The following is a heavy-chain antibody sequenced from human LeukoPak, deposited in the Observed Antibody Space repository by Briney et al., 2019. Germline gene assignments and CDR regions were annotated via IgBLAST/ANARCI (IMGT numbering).Heavy chain of an antibody. CDR1: GGSISSGSYY. J-gene: IGHJ5*02. D-gene: IGHD3-3*01. Sequence: SQTLSLTCTVSGGSISSGSYYWSWIRQPAGKGLEWIGRIYTSGSTNYNPSLKSRVTISVDTSKNQFSLKLSSVTAADTAVYYCAGDRIDYDFWSGYAYNWFDPWGQGTLVTVSS. CDR3: AGDRIDYDFWSGYAYNWFDP. CDR2: IYTSGST. V-gene: IGHV4-61*02.